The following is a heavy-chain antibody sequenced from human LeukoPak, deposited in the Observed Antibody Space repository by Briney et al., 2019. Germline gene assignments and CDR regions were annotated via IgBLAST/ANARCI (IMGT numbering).Heavy chain of an antibody. CDR3: ATRYDDFWSGTTGQVDY. Sequence: ASVKVSCKASGYTFTTYAMHWVRQAPGQRLEWMGWINAGNGNTKYSQKFQGRVTITRDTSASTAYMELSSLRSEDTAVYYCATRYDDFWSGTTGQVDYWGQGTLVTVSS. CDR1: GYTFTTYA. V-gene: IGHV1-3*01. CDR2: INAGNGNT. D-gene: IGHD3-3*01. J-gene: IGHJ4*02.